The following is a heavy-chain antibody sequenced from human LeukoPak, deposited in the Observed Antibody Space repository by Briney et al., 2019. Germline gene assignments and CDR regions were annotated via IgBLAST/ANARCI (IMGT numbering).Heavy chain of an antibody. CDR3: ARGQRITIFGVPTPFDY. D-gene: IGHD3-3*01. J-gene: IGHJ4*02. CDR1: GGTFSSYA. V-gene: IGHV1-2*02. CDR2: INPNSGGT. Sequence: GASVKVSCKASGGTFSSYAISWVRQAPGQGLEWMGWINPNSGGTNYAQKFQGRVTMTRDTSISTAYMELSRLRSDDTAVYYCARGQRITIFGVPTPFDYWGQGTLVTVSS.